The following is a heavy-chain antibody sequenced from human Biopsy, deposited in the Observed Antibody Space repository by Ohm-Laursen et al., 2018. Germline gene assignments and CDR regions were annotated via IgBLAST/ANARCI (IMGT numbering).Heavy chain of an antibody. D-gene: IGHD5-18*01. CDR2: ITGSSSTI. Sequence: SLRLSCTASGFTFNSHEMNWVRQAPGKGLEWISYITGSSSTIYYADSVKGRFTISRDNSRDTLYLQMSSLRAEDTAVYYCAKDRYNYTPIGGFSMDVWGQGTTVTVSS. CDR3: AKDRYNYTPIGGFSMDV. J-gene: IGHJ6*02. V-gene: IGHV3-48*03. CDR1: GFTFNSHE.